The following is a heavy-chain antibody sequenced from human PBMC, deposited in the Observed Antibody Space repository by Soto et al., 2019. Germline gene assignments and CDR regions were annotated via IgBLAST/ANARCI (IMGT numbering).Heavy chain of an antibody. CDR3: ARVTTMAAYIFKY. J-gene: IGHJ4*02. Sequence: AETLSTTFTVSGGSINSYFWSWIRQPPGKGLEWIGYIYDSGNTKYNPPLNSRVTISVDTSKNQFSLKLSSVTAPDTAVYYCARVTTMAAYIFKYWGRGTLVNVSS. CDR2: IYDSGNT. CDR1: GGSINSYF. V-gene: IGHV4-59*01. D-gene: IGHD5-18*01.